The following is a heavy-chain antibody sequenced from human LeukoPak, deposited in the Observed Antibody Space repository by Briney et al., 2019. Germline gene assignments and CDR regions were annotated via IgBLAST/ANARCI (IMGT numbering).Heavy chain of an antibody. Sequence: PSETLSLTCTVSGGSFSSSSYYWGWIRQPPGRGLEWIGSIYYRGSNYHNSSLKGRVTMSIDTSKNQFSLRLSSVTAADTAVYYCARHRPFSRIAADDIDYWGQGTLVTVSS. CDR2: IYYRGSN. D-gene: IGHD6-13*01. J-gene: IGHJ4*02. V-gene: IGHV4-39*01. CDR3: ARHRPFSRIAADDIDY. CDR1: GGSFSSSSYY.